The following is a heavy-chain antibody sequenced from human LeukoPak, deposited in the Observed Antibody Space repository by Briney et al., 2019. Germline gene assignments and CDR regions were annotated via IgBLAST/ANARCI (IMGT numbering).Heavy chain of an antibody. D-gene: IGHD1-1*01. V-gene: IGHV3-66*01. Sequence: GGSLRLSCAASGFTVSSNYMSWVRQGPGKGLEWVAVIYSGGRTYYADSVRGRFTISRDNSKNMLYLQMGSLRAEDMAVYYCARTPTGTYYYYYYMDVWGKGTTVTVSS. CDR3: ARTPTGTYYYYYYMDV. CDR2: IYSGGRT. CDR1: GFTVSSNY. J-gene: IGHJ6*03.